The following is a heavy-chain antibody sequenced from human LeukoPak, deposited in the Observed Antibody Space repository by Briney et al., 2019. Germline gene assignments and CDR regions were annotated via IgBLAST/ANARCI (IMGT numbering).Heavy chain of an antibody. Sequence: SQTLSLTCAISGDSVSSNSAAWNWIRQSPSRGLEWLGRTYYRSKWYNDYAVSVESRITINPDASKNQFSLQLNSVTPEDTAVYYCARVEYTSSWSYFDYWGQGTLVTVSS. CDR3: ARVEYTSSWSYFDY. J-gene: IGHJ4*02. D-gene: IGHD6-13*01. V-gene: IGHV6-1*01. CDR2: TYYRSKWYN. CDR1: GDSVSSNSAA.